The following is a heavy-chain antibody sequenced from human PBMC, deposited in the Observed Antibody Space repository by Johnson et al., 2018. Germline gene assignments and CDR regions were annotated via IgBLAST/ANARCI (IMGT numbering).Heavy chain of an antibody. Sequence: VQLVESGGGLVKPGGSLRLSCAASGFTFSDYYMSWIRQAPGKGLEWVSYISSSGSTIYYADSVKGRFTISRDNAKNSLYLQMNSLRAGDTAVYYCARYSSSSLNYYYGMDVWGQGTTVTVSS. CDR2: ISSSGSTI. CDR1: GFTFSDYY. V-gene: IGHV3-11*01. J-gene: IGHJ6*02. D-gene: IGHD6-6*01. CDR3: ARYSSSSLNYYYGMDV.